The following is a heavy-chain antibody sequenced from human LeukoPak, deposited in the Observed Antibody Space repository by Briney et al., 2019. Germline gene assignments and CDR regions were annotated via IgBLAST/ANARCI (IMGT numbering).Heavy chain of an antibody. CDR1: GFSYYD. CDR3: ASSGSYRFDY. V-gene: IGHV3-48*02. CDR2: ITASGTAM. Sequence: GGSLRLSCAAFGFSYYDMNWVRQAPGKGLEWVSHITASGTAMFYADSVKGRFTISRDNAKNSLYLQMNSLRDEDTAVYYCASSGSYRFDYWGQGTLVTVSS. J-gene: IGHJ4*02. D-gene: IGHD1-26*01.